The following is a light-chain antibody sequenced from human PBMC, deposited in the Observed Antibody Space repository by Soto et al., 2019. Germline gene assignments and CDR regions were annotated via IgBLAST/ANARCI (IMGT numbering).Light chain of an antibody. J-gene: IGLJ3*02. V-gene: IGLV2-14*01. CDR3: SSYTSTNSWV. CDR1: SSDVGGYNY. Sequence: QSVLTQSASVSGSPGQSITISRTGTSSDVGGYNYVSWYQQHPGKAPKLIIYDVSNRPSGVSTRFSGSKSGNTASLTISGLQAEDEADYSCSSYTSTNSWVFGGGTKLNVL. CDR2: DVS.